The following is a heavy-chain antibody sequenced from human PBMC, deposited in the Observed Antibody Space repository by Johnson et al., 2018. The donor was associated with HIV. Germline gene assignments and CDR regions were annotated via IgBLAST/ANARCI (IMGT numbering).Heavy chain of an antibody. CDR1: GFTFSSYA. J-gene: IGHJ3*02. CDR2: IRYDGSNK. V-gene: IGHV3-30*04. CDR3: ARDLVSLEDAFDI. Sequence: QVQLVESGGGVVQPGRSLRLSCAASGFTFSSYAMHWVRQAPGKGLEWVAVIRYDGSNKYYADSVKGRFTISRDNSKNTLYLQMNSLRAEYTAVYYCARDLVSLEDAFDIWGQGTMVTVSS. D-gene: IGHD3-16*02.